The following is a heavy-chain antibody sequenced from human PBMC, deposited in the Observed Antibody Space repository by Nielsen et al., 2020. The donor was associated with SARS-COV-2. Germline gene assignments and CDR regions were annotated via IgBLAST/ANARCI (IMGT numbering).Heavy chain of an antibody. D-gene: IGHD4-17*01. J-gene: IGHJ6*02. CDR1: GYSFSTYW. CDR2: IDCSDSYT. Sequence: GGSLRLSCEGSGYSFSTYWITWVRQMPGKGLEWMGRIDCSDSYTNYSPSFQGQVTISADKSISTAYLQWSSLKASDTAMYYCARSPTVTTRYYYYGMDVWGQGTTVTVSS. V-gene: IGHV5-10-1*04. CDR3: ARSPTVTTRYYYYGMDV.